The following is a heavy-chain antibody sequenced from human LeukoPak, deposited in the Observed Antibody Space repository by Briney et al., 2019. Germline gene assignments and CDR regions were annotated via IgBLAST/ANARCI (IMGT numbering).Heavy chain of an antibody. Sequence: PGGSLRLSCAASGFTFSSYAMIWVRQAPGKGLEWVSAISGSGGSTYYADSVKGRFTISRDNSKNTLYLQMNSLRAEDTAVYYCAKGCSSWYRCDYWGQGTLVTVSS. CDR2: ISGSGGST. CDR1: GFTFSSYA. D-gene: IGHD6-13*01. V-gene: IGHV3-23*01. CDR3: AKGCSSWYRCDY. J-gene: IGHJ4*02.